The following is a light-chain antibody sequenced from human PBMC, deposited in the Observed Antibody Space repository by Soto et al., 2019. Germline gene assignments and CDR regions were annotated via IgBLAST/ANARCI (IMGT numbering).Light chain of an antibody. Sequence: DIQMTQSSSSLSASVGDRGTIPFPASQDIRNYLNWYQQKPGKAPKLLIYDASNLETGVPSRFSGSGSGTDFTFTISSLQPEDIATYYCQQYDNLPLTFGGGTKVDIK. CDR2: DAS. V-gene: IGKV1-33*01. J-gene: IGKJ4*01. CDR3: QQYDNLPLT. CDR1: QDIRNY.